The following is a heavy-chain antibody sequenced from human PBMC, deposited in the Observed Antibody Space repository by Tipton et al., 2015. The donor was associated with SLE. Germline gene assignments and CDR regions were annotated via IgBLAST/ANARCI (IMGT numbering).Heavy chain of an antibody. CDR1: GFTFSDYY. Sequence: LSCAASGFTFSDYYMSWIRQAPGKGLEWIGSMYFSGNTYYNPFLRSRVTISADTSKNQFSLKLSSVTAADTAVYYCARAGGGDSNWFDPWGQGTLVTVSS. CDR3: ARAGGGDSNWFDP. J-gene: IGHJ5*02. V-gene: IGHV4-38-2*01. D-gene: IGHD2-21*01. CDR2: MYFSGNT.